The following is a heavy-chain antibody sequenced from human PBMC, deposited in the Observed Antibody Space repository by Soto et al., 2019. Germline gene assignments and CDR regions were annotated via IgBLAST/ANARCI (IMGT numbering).Heavy chain of an antibody. D-gene: IGHD3-10*01. CDR1: GGPFSSHT. V-gene: IGHV1-69*08. Sequence: QDQLVQSGAEVKKPGSSVKVSCKAFGGPFSSHTFSWVRQAPGQGLEWMGRIIPALGTTTYAQKFQGRVTIPADETVTTAYMDCNRRRTDDTDVDYGAGPHFGDYWYFELCGRGALVTVSS. CDR2: IIPALGTT. CDR3: AGPHFGDYWYFEL. J-gene: IGHJ2*01.